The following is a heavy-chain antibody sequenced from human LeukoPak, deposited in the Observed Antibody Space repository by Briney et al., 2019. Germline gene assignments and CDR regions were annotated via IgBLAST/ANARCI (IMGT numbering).Heavy chain of an antibody. J-gene: IGHJ2*01. V-gene: IGHV1-18*01. CDR1: GYTLTALG. CDR3: SRDGYCHL. Sequence: ASVKVSCTDPGYTLTALGIASGPQAPGQGLERMGWISAHNGNTNYAQSPQGRVTMTTDTSTNTAYMGLRSLRSGYPVVYCCSRDGYCHLWGRGTLVTVSS. CDR2: ISAHNGNT.